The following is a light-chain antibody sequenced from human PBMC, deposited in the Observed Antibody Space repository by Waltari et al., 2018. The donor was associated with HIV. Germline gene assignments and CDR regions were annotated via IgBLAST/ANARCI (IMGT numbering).Light chain of an antibody. CDR2: DVS. Sequence: QSALTQPASVSGSPGQSLTISCTGTRSDVGGYNYVSWYQQHPGKAPKLMIYDVSKRPSGVSHRFSGSKSGNTASLTISGLQAEDEADYYCCSYAGSSSWVFGGGTKLTVL. CDR1: RSDVGGYNY. J-gene: IGLJ3*02. V-gene: IGLV2-23*02. CDR3: CSYAGSSSWV.